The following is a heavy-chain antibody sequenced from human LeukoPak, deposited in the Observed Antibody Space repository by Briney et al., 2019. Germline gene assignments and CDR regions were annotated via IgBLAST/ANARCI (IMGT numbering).Heavy chain of an antibody. D-gene: IGHD6-6*01. CDR2: INPNSGGT. CDR3: ARDPEYSGSKCYGCYYYGMDV. CDR1: GYTFTCYY. J-gene: IGHJ6*02. V-gene: IGHV1-2*02. Sequence: ASVKVSCKASGYTFTCYYMHWVRQAPGQGLEWMGWINPNSGGTNYAQKFQGRVTMTRDTSISTAYMELSRLRSDDTAVYYCARDPEYSGSKCYGCYYYGMDVWGQGTTVTVSS.